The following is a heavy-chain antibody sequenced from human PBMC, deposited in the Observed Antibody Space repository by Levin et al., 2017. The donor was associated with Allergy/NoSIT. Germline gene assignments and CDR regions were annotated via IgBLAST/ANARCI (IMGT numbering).Heavy chain of an antibody. V-gene: IGHV4-30-4*01. CDR1: GGSIVSDDYY. CDR2: IYYSGTT. CDR3: ARVKRGYQMYYFDH. J-gene: IGHJ4*02. D-gene: IGHD2-2*01. Sequence: KSSETLSLTCSVSGGSIVSDDYYWTWIRQPPGKGLEWIGYIYYSGTTLYNPSLESRLTVSVDTSKNHFSLKLSSVTAADTAVYYCARVKRGYQMYYFDHWGQGTLVTVSS.